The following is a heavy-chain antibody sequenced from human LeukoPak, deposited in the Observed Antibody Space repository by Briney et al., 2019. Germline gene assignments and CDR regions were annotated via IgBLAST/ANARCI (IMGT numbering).Heavy chain of an antibody. CDR3: AKPSLPYGSVSYYFDS. J-gene: IGHJ4*01. V-gene: IGHV3-30*18. Sequence: GGSLSLSCAASGFILNSYGMHWVRQAPGRGLEWGAVISYDGSNKYYADSVKGRFTIYRDNSKNTLYLQLNGRRAEDTAGYYCAKPSLPYGSVSYYFDSWGHRKLCTVSS. CDR2: ISYDGSNK. D-gene: IGHD3-10*01. CDR1: GFILNSYG.